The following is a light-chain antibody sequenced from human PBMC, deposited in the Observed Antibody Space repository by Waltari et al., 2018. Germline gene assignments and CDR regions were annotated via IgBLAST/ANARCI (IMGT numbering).Light chain of an antibody. V-gene: IGLV2-11*01. J-gene: IGLJ1*01. Sequence: QSALTQPRSVSGSPGQSVTISCTGPSSHVGGYNYVSWYQQHPGKAPKLMIYDVSKRPSGVPDRFSGSKSGNTASLTISGLQAEDEADYYCCSYAGSYTFGVFGTGTKVTVL. CDR1: SSHVGGYNY. CDR3: CSYAGSYTFGV. CDR2: DVS.